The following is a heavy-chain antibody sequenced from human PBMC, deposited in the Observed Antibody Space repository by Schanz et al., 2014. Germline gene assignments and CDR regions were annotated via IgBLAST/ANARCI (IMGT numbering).Heavy chain of an antibody. J-gene: IGHJ4*02. CDR1: GFTFSDYY. CDR2: ISGTTTYT. Sequence: QVQLVESGGGLAKPGGSLRLSCAASGFTFSDYYMSWIRQAPGKGLEWVSYISGTTTYTNYADSVKGRFTISRDNAKNTLYLQMNSLRAEDTAVYYCARDSRPDYDFLTAYYSIDYWGQGTLVTVSS. D-gene: IGHD3-9*01. V-gene: IGHV3-11*06. CDR3: ARDSRPDYDFLTAYYSIDY.